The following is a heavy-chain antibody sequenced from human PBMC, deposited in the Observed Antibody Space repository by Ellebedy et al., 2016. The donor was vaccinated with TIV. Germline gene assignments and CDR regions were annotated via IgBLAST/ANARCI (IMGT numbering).Heavy chain of an antibody. CDR3: ARFSGRGGSGRNAQPSLDY. CDR1: GFTVSSNY. D-gene: IGHD1-26*01. CDR2: INHSGST. J-gene: IGHJ4*02. Sequence: ESLKISCAASGFTVSSNYMNWIRQPPGKGLEWIGEINHSGSTNYNPSLKSRVTISVDTSKNQFSLKMSSVTAADTAVYYCARFSGRGGSGRNAQPSLDYWGQGTLVTVAS. V-gene: IGHV4-34*01.